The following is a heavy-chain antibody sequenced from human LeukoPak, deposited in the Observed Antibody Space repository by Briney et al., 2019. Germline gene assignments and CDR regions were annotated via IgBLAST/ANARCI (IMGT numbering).Heavy chain of an antibody. V-gene: IGHV4-34*01. CDR3: ARGTHYYGMDV. CDR1: GGSFSGSN. CDR2: INHSGST. Sequence: PSETLSLTCAVYGGSFSGSNWGWIRQPPGKGLEWIGEINHSGSTNYNPSLKSRVTISVDTSKNQFSLKLSSVTAADTAVYYCARGTHYYGMDVWGQGTTVTVSS. J-gene: IGHJ6*02.